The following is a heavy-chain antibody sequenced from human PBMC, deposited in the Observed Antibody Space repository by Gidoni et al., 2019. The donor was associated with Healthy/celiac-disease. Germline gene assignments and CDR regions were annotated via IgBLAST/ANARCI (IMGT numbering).Heavy chain of an antibody. J-gene: IGHJ4*02. D-gene: IGHD3-10*01. Sequence: QVQLQESGPGLVKPSETLSLTCTVSGGSISSYYWSWIRQPPGKGLEWIGYIYYSGSTNYNPSLKSRVTISVDTSKNQFSLKLSSVTAADTAVYYCARAPGFGDTGPRAYYFDYWGQGTLVTVSS. CDR3: ARAPGFGDTGPRAYYFDY. V-gene: IGHV4-59*01. CDR2: IYYSGST. CDR1: GGSISSYY.